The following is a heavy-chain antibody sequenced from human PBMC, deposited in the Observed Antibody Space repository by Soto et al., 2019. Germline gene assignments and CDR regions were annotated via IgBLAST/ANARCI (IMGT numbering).Heavy chain of an antibody. V-gene: IGHV1-69*01. CDR2: IIPIFGTA. D-gene: IGHD3-22*01. CDR1: GGTFSSYA. J-gene: IGHJ5*02. Sequence: QVQLVQSGAEVKKPGSSVKVSCKASGGTFSSYAISWVRQAPGQGLEWMGGIIPIFGTANYAQKFQGRGTITADESTSTAYMELSSLRSEDTAVYYCARNGDSSGYYYGWFDPWGQGTLVTVSS. CDR3: ARNGDSSGYYYGWFDP.